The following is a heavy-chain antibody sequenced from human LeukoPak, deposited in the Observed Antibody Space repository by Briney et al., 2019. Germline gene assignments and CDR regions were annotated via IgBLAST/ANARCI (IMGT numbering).Heavy chain of an antibody. CDR1: GGSISSSSYY. V-gene: IGHV4-39*07. D-gene: IGHD6-19*01. CDR3: ARDVSSGWYGDY. CDR2: IYYSGST. Sequence: PSETLSLTCTVSGGSISSSSYYWGWIRQPPGKGLEWIGNIYYSGSTYYNPSLKSRVTISVDTSKNQFSLKLSSVTAADTAVYYCARDVSSGWYGDYWGQGTLVTVSS. J-gene: IGHJ4*02.